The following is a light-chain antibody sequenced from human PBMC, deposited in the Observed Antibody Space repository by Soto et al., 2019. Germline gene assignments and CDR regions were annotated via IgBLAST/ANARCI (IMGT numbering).Light chain of an antibody. V-gene: IGLV2-23*02. CDR3: FSYAGSSTHVV. Sequence: QSALTQPASVSGSPGQSITISCTGTSSDVGSYNLVSWYQQHPGKAPKLMIYEVSKRPSGVSNRFSGSKSGNTASLTISGLQAEDEADYYCFSYAGSSTHVVFGGGTKVTVL. CDR2: EVS. CDR1: SSDVGSYNL. J-gene: IGLJ2*01.